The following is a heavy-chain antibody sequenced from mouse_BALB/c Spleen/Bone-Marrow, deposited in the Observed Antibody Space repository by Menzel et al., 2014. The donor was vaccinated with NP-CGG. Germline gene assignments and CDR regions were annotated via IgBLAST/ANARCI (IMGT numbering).Heavy chain of an antibody. CDR2: IDPANGDT. Sequence: EVQLQESGAELVKPGASVKLFCTASGFNIKDIYMHWVKQRPEQGLEWIGRIDPANGDTKYDPKFQGKATITADTSSNTAYLQLSSLTSEDTAVYYCARWEYYAMDYWGQGTSVTVSS. CDR3: ARWEYYAMDY. J-gene: IGHJ4*01. CDR1: GFNIKDIY. V-gene: IGHV14-3*02. D-gene: IGHD4-1*01.